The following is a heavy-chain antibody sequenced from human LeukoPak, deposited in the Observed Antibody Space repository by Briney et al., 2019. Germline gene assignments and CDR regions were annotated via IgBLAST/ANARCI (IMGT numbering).Heavy chain of an antibody. CDR2: ISGSGGST. J-gene: IGHJ4*02. V-gene: IGHV3-23*01. Sequence: GGSLRLSCAASGFIFSSYAMSWVRQAPGKGLEWVSAISGSGGSTYYADSVKGRFTISRDNSKNTLYLQMNSLRAEDTAVYYCAKGYLNYDILTGYPTYFDYWGQGTLVTVSS. D-gene: IGHD3-9*01. CDR3: AKGYLNYDILTGYPTYFDY. CDR1: GFIFSSYA.